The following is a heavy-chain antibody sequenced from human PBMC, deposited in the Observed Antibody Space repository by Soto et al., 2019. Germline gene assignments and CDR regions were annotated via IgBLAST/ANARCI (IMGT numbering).Heavy chain of an antibody. CDR3: ARGRRARRHDVGREDTAMVTPYYFDY. Sequence: QVQLVESGGGLVKPGGSLRLSCAASGFTFSDYYMSWIRQAPGKGLEWVSYISSSGSTIYYADSVKGRFTISRDNAKNSLYLQMNSLRAEDTAVYYCARGRRARRHDVGREDTAMVTPYYFDYWGQGTLVTVSS. J-gene: IGHJ4*02. D-gene: IGHD5-18*01. CDR2: ISSSGSTI. V-gene: IGHV3-11*01. CDR1: GFTFSDYY.